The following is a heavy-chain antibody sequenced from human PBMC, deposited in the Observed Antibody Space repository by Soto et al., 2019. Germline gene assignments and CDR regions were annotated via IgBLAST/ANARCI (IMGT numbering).Heavy chain of an antibody. V-gene: IGHV1-2*02. CDR1: GYMFTGYY. J-gene: IGHJ3*02. CDR2: INPKGGGT. D-gene: IGHD3-22*01. Sequence: ASVKVSCKASGYMFTGYYIHWVRQAPGRGLEWMGWINPKGGGTKYAEKFQGRVSMTGDTSITTAYMELSSLRSDDTAVYYCATDRVAFDMWGQGTKVTVSS. CDR3: ATDRVAFDM.